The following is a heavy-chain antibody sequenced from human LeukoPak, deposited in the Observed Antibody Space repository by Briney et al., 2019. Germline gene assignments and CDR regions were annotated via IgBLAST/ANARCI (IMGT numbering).Heavy chain of an antibody. CDR1: GYTFTGYY. J-gene: IGHJ5*02. D-gene: IGHD5-18*01. CDR2: INPNSGGT. Sequence: ASVKDSCKASGYTFTGYYMHWVRQAPGQGLEWMGWINPNSGGTNYAQKFQGRVTMTRDTSISTAYMELSRLRSDDTAVYYCARANTAMAGSVDWFDPWGQGTLVTVSS. V-gene: IGHV1-2*02. CDR3: ARANTAMAGSVDWFDP.